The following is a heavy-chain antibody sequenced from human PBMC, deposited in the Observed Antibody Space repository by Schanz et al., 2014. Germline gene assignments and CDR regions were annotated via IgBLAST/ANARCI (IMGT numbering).Heavy chain of an antibody. CDR3: ASGGYCTNGVCNGGRNWFDP. CDR2: ISYDGSTK. CDR1: GFTFISYD. Sequence: VQLVESGGGLVQPGGSLRLSCVASGFTFISYDIHWVRQAPGKGLEWVAVISYDGSTKYYADSVKGRFTISRDNSKNTLYLQINSLRAEDTAVYYCASGGYCTNGVCNGGRNWFDPWGQGTLXTVSS. V-gene: IGHV3-30*03. D-gene: IGHD2-8*01. J-gene: IGHJ5*02.